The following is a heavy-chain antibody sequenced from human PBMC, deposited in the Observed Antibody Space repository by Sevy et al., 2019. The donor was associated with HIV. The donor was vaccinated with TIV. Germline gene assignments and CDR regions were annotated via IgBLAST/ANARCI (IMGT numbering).Heavy chain of an antibody. CDR2: IYYTGST. Sequence: SETLYLTCTVSGGSISTSTYYWSWIRQPPGKGLEYIGFIYYTGSTNYNPSLKSRVTISLDTSKNQLSLKLTSVTAADTAIYYCARDGDAAFDIWGQGTMVTVSS. CDR3: ARDGDAAFDI. J-gene: IGHJ3*02. CDR1: GGSISTSTYY. D-gene: IGHD7-27*01. V-gene: IGHV4-61*01.